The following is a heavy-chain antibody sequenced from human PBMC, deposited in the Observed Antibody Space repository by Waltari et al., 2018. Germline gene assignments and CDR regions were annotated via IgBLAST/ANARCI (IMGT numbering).Heavy chain of an antibody. CDR3: TTRGGY. CDR1: GFTFGDYA. Sequence: EVQLVESGGGLVQPGRSLRLSCTASGFTFGDYAMSWVRQAPGKGLEWVGFIRSKADGGTTEYAASVKGRFTISRDDSKSIAYLQMNSLKTEDTAVYYCTTRGGYWGQGTLVTVSS. D-gene: IGHD3-16*01. J-gene: IGHJ4*02. CDR2: IRSKADGGTT. V-gene: IGHV3-49*04.